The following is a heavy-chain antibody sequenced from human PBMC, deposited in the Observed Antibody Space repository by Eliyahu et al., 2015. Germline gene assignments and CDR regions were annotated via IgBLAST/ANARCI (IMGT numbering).Heavy chain of an antibody. J-gene: IGHJ5*02. CDR3: ARDGLNLRFLESHTFDP. Sequence: FTISRDNAKNSLYLQMNSLRAEDTAVYYCARDGLNLRFLESHTFDPWGQGTLVTVSS. D-gene: IGHD3-3*01. V-gene: IGHV3-48*01.